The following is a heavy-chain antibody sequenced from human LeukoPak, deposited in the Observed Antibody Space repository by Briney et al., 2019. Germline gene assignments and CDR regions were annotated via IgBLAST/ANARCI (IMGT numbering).Heavy chain of an antibody. V-gene: IGHV1-3*01. CDR3: ARSVGGYCENDAFDI. Sequence: ASVKVCCKASGYTFTSYAMHWVRQAPGQRLEWMGWINAGNGNTKYSQKFQGRVTITRDTSASTAYMELSSLRSEDTAVYYCARSVGGYCENDAFDIWGQGTMVTVSS. CDR2: INAGNGNT. CDR1: GYTFTSYA. D-gene: IGHD2-21*01. J-gene: IGHJ3*02.